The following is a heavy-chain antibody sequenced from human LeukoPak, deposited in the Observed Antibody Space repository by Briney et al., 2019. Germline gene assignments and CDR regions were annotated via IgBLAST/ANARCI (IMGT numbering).Heavy chain of an antibody. D-gene: IGHD5-18*01. Sequence: PGRSLRLSCAASGFTFSSYGMHWVRQAPGKGLEWVAVISYDGSNKYYADSVKGRFTISRDNSKNTLYLQMNSLRAEDTAVYYCAKPPGSAMVTDAFDIWGQGTMVTVSS. CDR3: AKPPGSAMVTDAFDI. CDR1: GFTFSSYG. CDR2: ISYDGSNK. J-gene: IGHJ3*02. V-gene: IGHV3-30*18.